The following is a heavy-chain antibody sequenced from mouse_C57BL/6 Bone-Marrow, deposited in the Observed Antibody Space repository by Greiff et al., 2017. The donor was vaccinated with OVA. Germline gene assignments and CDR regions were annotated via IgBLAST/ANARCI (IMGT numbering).Heavy chain of an antibody. V-gene: IGHV1-64*01. CDR2: IHPNSGST. CDR1: GYTFTSYW. D-gene: IGHD2-4*01. Sequence: VQLQQPGAELVKPGASVKLSCKASGYTFTSYWMHWVKQRPGQGLEWIGMIHPNSGSTNYNEKFKSKATLTVDKSSSTAYMQLSSLTSEDSAVYYCARSYDYDVPAWFAYWGQGTLVTVSA. CDR3: ARSYDYDVPAWFAY. J-gene: IGHJ3*01.